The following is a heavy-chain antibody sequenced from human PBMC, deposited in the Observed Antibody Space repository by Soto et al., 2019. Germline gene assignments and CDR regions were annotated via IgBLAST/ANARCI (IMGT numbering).Heavy chain of an antibody. Sequence: GXSVKVCCQASRYTFTAYDIFLVRQSPGQGPEWMGWIKTDSGDTHYAQNFQGRVTMTRDTSISTAYMELNNLVSDDTAVYYCARLPTDSKYISAWGQGTLVTVSS. CDR3: ARLPTDSKYISA. CDR2: IKTDSGDT. V-gene: IGHV1-2*02. D-gene: IGHD3-22*01. CDR1: RYTFTAYD. J-gene: IGHJ4*02.